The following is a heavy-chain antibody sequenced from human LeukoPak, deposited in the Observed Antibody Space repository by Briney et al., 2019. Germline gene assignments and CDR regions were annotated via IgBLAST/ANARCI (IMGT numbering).Heavy chain of an antibody. Sequence: GGSLRLSCAASGFTFDDYGMSWVRQAPGKGLEWVSGINWNGGSTGYADSAKGRFTISRDNAKNSLYLQMNSLRAEDTALYYCARAGYYGSGYYYMDVWGKGTTVTVSS. CDR2: INWNGGST. J-gene: IGHJ6*03. V-gene: IGHV3-20*04. CDR1: GFTFDDYG. D-gene: IGHD3-10*01. CDR3: ARAGYYGSGYYYMDV.